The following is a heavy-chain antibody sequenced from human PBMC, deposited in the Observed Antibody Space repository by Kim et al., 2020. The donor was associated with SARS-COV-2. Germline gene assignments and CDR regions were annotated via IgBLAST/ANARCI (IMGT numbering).Heavy chain of an antibody. CDR3: ARSFGATTVTTFDY. J-gene: IGHJ4*02. Sequence: QKFKGRVTMTRDTSTSTVYRELSSLRSEDTAVYYCARSFGATTVTTFDYWGQGTLVTVSS. V-gene: IGHV1-46*01. D-gene: IGHD4-17*01.